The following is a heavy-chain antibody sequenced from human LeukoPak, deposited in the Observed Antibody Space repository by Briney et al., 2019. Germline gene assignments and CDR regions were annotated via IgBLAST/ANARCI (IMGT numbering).Heavy chain of an antibody. CDR3: ARAREYCSSTSCYDAFDI. Sequence: GGSLGLSCAAFGFTGSSNYISWVRQAPGKRLGGVSVIFSGGSTYYADSVKGRFTISRDNSKNTLYLQMNSLRAEDTAVYYCARAREYCSSTSCYDAFDIWGQGTMVTVSS. V-gene: IGHV3-66*01. J-gene: IGHJ3*02. CDR1: GFTGSSNY. CDR2: IFSGGST. D-gene: IGHD2-2*01.